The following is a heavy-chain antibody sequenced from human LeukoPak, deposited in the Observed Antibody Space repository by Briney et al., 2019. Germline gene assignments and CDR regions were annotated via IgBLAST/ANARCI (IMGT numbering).Heavy chain of an antibody. CDR1: GGSISSYY. J-gene: IGHJ3*02. Sequence: SETLSLTCTVSGGSISSYYWSWIRQPAGKGLEWIGRIYTSGSTNYNPSLKSRVTMSVDTSKNQFSLKLSSVTAADTAVYYCARDWGSSSWYSDAFDNWGQGTMVTVSS. V-gene: IGHV4-4*07. D-gene: IGHD6-13*01. CDR2: IYTSGST. CDR3: ARDWGSSSWYSDAFDN.